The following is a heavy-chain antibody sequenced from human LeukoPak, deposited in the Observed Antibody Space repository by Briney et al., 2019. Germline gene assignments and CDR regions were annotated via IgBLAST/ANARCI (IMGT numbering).Heavy chain of an antibody. J-gene: IGHJ4*02. V-gene: IGHV1-2*02. CDR3: ARDGGYDFWSGYYRY. CDR2: INPNSGGT. Sequence: ASVKVSCKASGYTFTGYYMHWVRQAPGQGLEWMGWINPNSGGTNYAQKFQGRVAMTRDTSISTAYMELSRLRSDDTAVYYCARDGGYDFWSGYYRYWGQGTLVTVSS. CDR1: GYTFTGYY. D-gene: IGHD3-3*01.